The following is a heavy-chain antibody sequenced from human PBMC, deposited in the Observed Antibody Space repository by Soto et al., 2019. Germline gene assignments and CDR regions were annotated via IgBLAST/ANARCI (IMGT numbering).Heavy chain of an antibody. CDR2: INHSGST. CDR3: AREKYHYYYMDV. CDR1: GGSFSGYY. V-gene: IGHV4-34*01. Sequence: QVQLQQWGAGLLKPSETLSLTCAVYGGSFSGYYWSWIRQPPGKGLEWIGEINHSGSTNYNPSLKSRVTISVDTSKNQFSLKLSSVTAADTAEYYCAREKYHYYYMDVWGKGTTVTVSS. J-gene: IGHJ6*03.